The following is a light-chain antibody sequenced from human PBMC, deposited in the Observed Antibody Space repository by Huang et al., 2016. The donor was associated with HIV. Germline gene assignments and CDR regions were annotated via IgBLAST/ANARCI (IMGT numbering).Light chain of an antibody. CDR2: DAF. CDR3: QQRNDWRHLT. CDR1: ESVSTY. J-gene: IGKJ5*01. Sequence: EIVLTQSPATLSLSPGDRATLSCRASESVSTYLAWYQQRAGQAPRLISYDAFNRASGIPARFNGTGSGTDFSLTISDLEPEDFAIYYCQQRNDWRHLTFGQGTRLEI. V-gene: IGKV3-11*01.